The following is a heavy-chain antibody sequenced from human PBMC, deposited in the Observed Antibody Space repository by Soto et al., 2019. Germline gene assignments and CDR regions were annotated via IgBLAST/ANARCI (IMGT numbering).Heavy chain of an antibody. V-gene: IGHV3-64*02. CDR2: ISTDGGGT. Sequence: HPGGSLRLSCAASGFSFTTYAMHWVRQAPGKGLQYVAAISTDGGGTYYTDSVKGRFIISRDNSKSTLYLQMGSLRGEDMAVYYCARYGSGSAYDHWGQGTLVTVSS. D-gene: IGHD3-10*01. J-gene: IGHJ4*02. CDR3: ARYGSGSAYDH. CDR1: GFSFTTYA.